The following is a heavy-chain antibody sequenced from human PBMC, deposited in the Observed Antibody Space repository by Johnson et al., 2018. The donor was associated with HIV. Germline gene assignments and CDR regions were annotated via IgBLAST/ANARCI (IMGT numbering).Heavy chain of an antibody. J-gene: IGHJ3*01. V-gene: IGHV3-9*01. D-gene: IGHD3-10*01. CDR1: GFTFDHYA. Sequence: VQLVESGGGLVQPGRSLRLSCAASGFTFDHYAMHWVRQGPGKGLEWVAGIGWDGFTIGYVDSVKGRFTISRDDATNSLYLQMHSLRTEDTALYYCAKDQNYGSYLLAFDVWGQGTMVTVSS. CDR3: AKDQNYGSYLLAFDV. CDR2: IGWDGFTI.